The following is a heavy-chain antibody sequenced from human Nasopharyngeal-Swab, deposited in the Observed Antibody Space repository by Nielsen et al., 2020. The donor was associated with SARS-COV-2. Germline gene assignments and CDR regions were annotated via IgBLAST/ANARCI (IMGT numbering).Heavy chain of an antibody. CDR2: IRSKAYGGTT. CDR3: TRVNAGAMVRGVTNPFDY. Sequence: WIRQPPGKGLEWVGFIRSKAYGGTTEYAASVKGRFTISRDDSKSIAYLQMNSLKTEDTAVYYCTRVNAGAMVRGVTNPFDYWGQGTLITGSS. D-gene: IGHD3-10*01. J-gene: IGHJ4*02. V-gene: IGHV3-49*02.